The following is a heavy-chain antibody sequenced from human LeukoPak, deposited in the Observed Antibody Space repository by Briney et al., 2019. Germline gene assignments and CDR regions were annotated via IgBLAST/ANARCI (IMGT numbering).Heavy chain of an antibody. V-gene: IGHV1-18*01. CDR2: TGVYNDNT. D-gene: IGHD5-18*01. J-gene: IGHJ4*02. CDR3: ARDLFEYTYGLPFEY. Sequence: ASVKVSCKASGYMSASYGISWARQAPGQGLEWMGWTGVYNDNTNLAPKFQGRVTMTTDISTSTAVMELRSLRSDDTAVYYCARDLFEYTYGLPFEYWGQGTLVTVSS. CDR1: GYMSASYG.